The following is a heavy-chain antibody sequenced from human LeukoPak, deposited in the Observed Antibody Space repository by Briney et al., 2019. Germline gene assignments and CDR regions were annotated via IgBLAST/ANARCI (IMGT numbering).Heavy chain of an antibody. J-gene: IGHJ4*02. D-gene: IGHD2-21*01. V-gene: IGHV3-30*02. CDR1: GFTFSSYG. Sequence: TGGSLRLSRAASGFTFSSYGMHWVRQAPGKGLEWLAFIRYDGSNKYYADSVKGRFTISRDNSKNTLYLQMNSLRAVDTVVYYCAKGDPEYLGQGTLVTVSS. CDR3: AKGDPEY. CDR2: IRYDGSNK.